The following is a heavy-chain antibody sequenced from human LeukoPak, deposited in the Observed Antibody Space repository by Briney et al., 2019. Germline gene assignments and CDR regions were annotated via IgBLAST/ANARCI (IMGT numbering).Heavy chain of an antibody. D-gene: IGHD3-16*02. J-gene: IGHJ4*02. CDR3: ARDDKGYDYVWGSYRYPFDY. CDR2: ISAYNGNT. V-gene: IGHV1-18*01. Sequence: ASVKVSCKASGYTFTSYGISWVRQAPGQGLEWMGWISAYNGNTNYAQKLQGRVTITTDTSTSTAYMELRSLRSDDTAVYYCARDDKGYDYVWGSYRYPFDYWGQGTLVTVSS. CDR1: GYTFTSYG.